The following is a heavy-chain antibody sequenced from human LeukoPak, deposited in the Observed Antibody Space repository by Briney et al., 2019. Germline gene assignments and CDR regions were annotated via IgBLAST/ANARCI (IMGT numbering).Heavy chain of an antibody. J-gene: IGHJ4*02. CDR2: IYHSGST. V-gene: IGHV4-34*01. CDR3: AREGSYGID. D-gene: IGHD5-18*01. Sequence: SETLSLTCAVYGGSFSGDFWSWIRQPPGKGLEWIGSIYHSGSTYYNPSLKSRVTISVDTSKNQFSLKLSSVTAADTAVYYCAREGSYGIDWGQGTLVTVSS. CDR1: GGSFSGDF.